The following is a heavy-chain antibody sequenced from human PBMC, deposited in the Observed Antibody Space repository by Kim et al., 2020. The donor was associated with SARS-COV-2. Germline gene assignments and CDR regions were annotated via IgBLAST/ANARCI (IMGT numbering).Heavy chain of an antibody. D-gene: IGHD3-10*01. J-gene: IGHJ5*02. V-gene: IGHV3-33*06. Sequence: SGKGRFTISRDNSRNTLYLQMNSRRAEDTAVYYCAKSSLWFGEFQNWFDPWGQGTLVTVSS. CDR3: AKSSLWFGEFQNWFDP.